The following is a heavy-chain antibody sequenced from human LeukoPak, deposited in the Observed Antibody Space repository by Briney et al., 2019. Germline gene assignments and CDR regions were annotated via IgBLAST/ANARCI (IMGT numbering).Heavy chain of an antibody. J-gene: IGHJ3*02. CDR3: ARDLAGPPQEAFDI. CDR1: GLTFSSYW. V-gene: IGHV3-7*01. CDR2: IKQDGSEK. Sequence: GGSLRLSCAASGLTFSSYWMSWVRQAPGKGLEWVANIKQDGSEKHYVDSVTGRFTISRDNTKNSLYLQMNSLRADNTAVYYCARDLAGPPQEAFDIWGQGTMVTVSS.